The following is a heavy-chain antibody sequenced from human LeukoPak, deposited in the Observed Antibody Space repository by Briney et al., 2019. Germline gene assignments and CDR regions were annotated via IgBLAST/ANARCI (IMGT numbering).Heavy chain of an antibody. Sequence: GGSLRLSCAASGFTFSIYWMSWVRQAPGKGLEWVANIKQDGSEKYYVDSVKGRFTISRDNAKNSLYLQMNSLRAEDTAVYYCAREGSSWSPDYWGQGTLVTVSS. V-gene: IGHV3-7*01. J-gene: IGHJ4*02. D-gene: IGHD6-13*01. CDR3: AREGSSWSPDY. CDR2: IKQDGSEK. CDR1: GFTFSIYW.